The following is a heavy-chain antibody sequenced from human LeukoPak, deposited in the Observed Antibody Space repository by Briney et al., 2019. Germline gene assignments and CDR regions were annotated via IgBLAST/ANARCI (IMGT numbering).Heavy chain of an antibody. Sequence: SGGSLRLSCAASGFTFSNYWMTWVRQAPGIGLEWVANIKQDGSEKYYVDSVRGRFTISRDNAKMSLYLQINSLRAEDTAVYYCVRDLGAALWPNAFAIWGQGTMVTVSS. CDR1: GFTFSNYW. CDR3: VRDLGAALWPNAFAI. D-gene: IGHD6-25*01. J-gene: IGHJ3*02. V-gene: IGHV3-7*05. CDR2: IKQDGSEK.